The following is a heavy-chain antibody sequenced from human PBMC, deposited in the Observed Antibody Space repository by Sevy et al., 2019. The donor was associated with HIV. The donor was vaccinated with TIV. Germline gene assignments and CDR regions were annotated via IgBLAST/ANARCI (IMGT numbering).Heavy chain of an antibody. Sequence: GGSLRLSCGASGFSLSRYWMLWVRQSPGKGLEWVANINEDGSEKDYLEAVKGRFTISRDNAQNSVYLQMNNLRVDGTAVYYCVRAIGTADSFWGQGTLVTVSS. CDR2: INEDGSEK. CDR1: GFSLSRYW. J-gene: IGHJ4*02. D-gene: IGHD2-2*01. V-gene: IGHV3-7*01. CDR3: VRAIGTADSF.